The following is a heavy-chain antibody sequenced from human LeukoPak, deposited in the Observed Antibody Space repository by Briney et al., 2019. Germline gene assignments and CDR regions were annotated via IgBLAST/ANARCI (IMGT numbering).Heavy chain of an antibody. Sequence: SETLSLTCTVSGGSISSSSYYWGWIRQPPGKGLEWIGSIYYSGSTYYNPSLKSRVTISVDTSKNQFSLKLSSVTAADTAVYYCARAAGRYYYDSSGLFDYWXXXTLVTVSS. V-gene: IGHV4-39*07. CDR2: IYYSGST. CDR3: ARAAGRYYYDSSGLFDY. J-gene: IGHJ4*01. CDR1: GGSISSSSYY. D-gene: IGHD3-22*01.